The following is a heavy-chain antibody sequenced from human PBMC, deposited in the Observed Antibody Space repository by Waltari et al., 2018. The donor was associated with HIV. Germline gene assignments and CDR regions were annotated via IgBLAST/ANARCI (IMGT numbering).Heavy chain of an antibody. CDR3: TRKTGAAFDI. D-gene: IGHD1-26*01. CDR1: GFTFGAYA. Sequence: EVQLVESGGGLVQPGRSLRLSCTASGFTFGAYAMSWFRQAPGKGLEWVGFIRSKAYGGTTEYAASVKGRFTISRDDSKSIAYLQMNSLKTEDTAVYYCTRKTGAAFDIWGQGTMVTVSS. CDR2: IRSKAYGGTT. J-gene: IGHJ3*02. V-gene: IGHV3-49*03.